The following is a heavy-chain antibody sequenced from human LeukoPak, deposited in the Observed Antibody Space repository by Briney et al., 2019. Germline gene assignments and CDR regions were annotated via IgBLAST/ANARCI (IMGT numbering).Heavy chain of an antibody. V-gene: IGHV3-23*01. CDR3: AKDRLQITIPDY. CDR1: GFTFSSYG. CDR2: ISGSGGST. Sequence: QTGGSLRLSCAASGFTFSSYGMSWVRQAPGKGLEWVSAISGSGGSTYYADSVKGRFTISRHNSKNTLYLQMNSLRAEDTAVYYCAKDRLQITIPDYWGQGTLVTVSS. D-gene: IGHD3-9*01. J-gene: IGHJ4*02.